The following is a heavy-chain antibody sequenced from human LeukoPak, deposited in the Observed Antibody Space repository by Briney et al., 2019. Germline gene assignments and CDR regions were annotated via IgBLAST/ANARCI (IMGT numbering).Heavy chain of an antibody. CDR1: GGSISSSSYY. J-gene: IGHJ6*02. CDR2: IYYSGST. Sequence: PSETLSLTCTVSGGSISSSSYYWGWIRQPPGKGLEWIGSIYYSGSTYYNPSLKSRVTISVDTSKNQFSLKLSSVTAADTAVYYCARTMVRGNGMDVWGQGTMVTVSS. CDR3: ARTMVRGNGMDV. D-gene: IGHD3-10*01. V-gene: IGHV4-39*07.